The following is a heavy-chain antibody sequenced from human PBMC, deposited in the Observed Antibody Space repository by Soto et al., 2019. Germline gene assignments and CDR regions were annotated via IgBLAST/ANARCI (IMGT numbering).Heavy chain of an antibody. D-gene: IGHD1-26*01. Sequence: QVQLQESGPGLVKPSGTLSLTCAVSGCSLRHSIWWTWVRQPPGKGLEWIGEIFHSGSTNYSPSLKGRVTISVDKSKNRFSLKLSCVPAADSAVYYCARLSGSPNRRLYYGMDVWGQGTTVTVSS. J-gene: IGHJ6*02. CDR1: GCSLRHSIW. CDR2: IFHSGST. CDR3: ARLSGSPNRRLYYGMDV. V-gene: IGHV4-4*02.